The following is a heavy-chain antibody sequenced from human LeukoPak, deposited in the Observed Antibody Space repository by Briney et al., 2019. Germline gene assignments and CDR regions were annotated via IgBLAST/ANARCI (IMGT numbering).Heavy chain of an antibody. CDR1: GGSVSSGSYY. V-gene: IGHV4-61*01. CDR3: ARVAARYVGMDV. D-gene: IGHD6-6*01. J-gene: IGHJ6*02. CDR2: IYYSGST. Sequence: SETLSLTCTVSGGSVSSGSYYWSWIRQPPGKGLEWIGYIYYSGSTNYNPSLKSRVTILVDTSKNQFSLKLSSVTAADTAVYYCARVAARYVGMDVWGQGTTVTVSS.